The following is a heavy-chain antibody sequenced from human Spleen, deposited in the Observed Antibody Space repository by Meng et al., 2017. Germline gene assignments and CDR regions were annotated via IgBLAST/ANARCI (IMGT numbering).Heavy chain of an antibody. CDR1: GYTFTTYT. V-gene: IGHV1-18*01. J-gene: IGHJ4*02. CDR2: INVYNGKT. Sequence: QVQLVQSGAEVKKPGASVKVSCKASGYTFTTYTMHWVRQAPGQGLEWLGWINVYNGKTDYALKFQDRVTMTTDTFTNTAYMELRSLRSDDTAVYYCATRGNPYLNCWGQGTLVTVSS. CDR3: ATRGNPYLNC.